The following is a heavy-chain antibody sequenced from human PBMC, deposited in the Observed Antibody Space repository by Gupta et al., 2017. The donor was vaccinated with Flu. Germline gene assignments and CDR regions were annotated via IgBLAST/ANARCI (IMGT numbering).Heavy chain of an antibody. CDR2: ILPIVGAT. D-gene: IGHD2-21*02. CDR3: VRLTPCGGDCYYFQP. Sequence: QVQLVQSGAEVKKSGSSVKVSCKASGDTFSSETFGWVRQAPGQGLEWMGGILPIVGATNYAQELQGRVTITADEATTTVYMELSSLTSEDTAIYYCVRLTPCGGDCYYFQPWGQGTLVTVLS. J-gene: IGHJ1*01. V-gene: IGHV1-69*01. CDR1: GDTFSSET.